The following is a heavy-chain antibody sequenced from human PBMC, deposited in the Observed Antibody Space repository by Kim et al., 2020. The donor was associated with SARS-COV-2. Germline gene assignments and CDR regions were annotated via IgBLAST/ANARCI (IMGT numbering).Heavy chain of an antibody. V-gene: IGHV1-18*01. CDR3: AREGGSLLYYYYYGMDV. CDR1: GYTFTSYG. D-gene: IGHD1-26*01. CDR2: ISAYNGNT. J-gene: IGHJ6*02. Sequence: ASVKVSCKASGYTFTSYGISWVRQAPGQGLEWMGWISAYNGNTNYAQKLQGRVTMTTDTSTSTAYMELRSLRSDDTAVYYCAREGGSLLYYYYYGMDVWGQGTTVTVSS.